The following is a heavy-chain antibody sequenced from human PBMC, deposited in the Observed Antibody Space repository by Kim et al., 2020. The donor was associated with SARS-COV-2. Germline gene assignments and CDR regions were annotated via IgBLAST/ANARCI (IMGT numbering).Heavy chain of an antibody. Sequence: GGSLRLSCAASGFTFSSYAMHWVRQAPGKGLEWVAVISYDGSNKYYADSVKGRFTISRDNSKNTLYLQMNSLRAEDTAVYYCARGYYMEYSSSWYWGQGTLVTVSS. CDR3: ARGYYMEYSSSWY. J-gene: IGHJ4*02. CDR2: ISYDGSNK. CDR1: GFTFSSYA. V-gene: IGHV3-30*04. D-gene: IGHD6-13*01.